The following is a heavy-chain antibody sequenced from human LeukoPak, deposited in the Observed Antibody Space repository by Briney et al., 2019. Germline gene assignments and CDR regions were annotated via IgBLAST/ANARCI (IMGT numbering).Heavy chain of an antibody. Sequence: GGSLRLSCAAPGFTFSSYAMSWVRQAPGKGLEWVSAISGSGGSTYYADSVKGRFTISGDNSKNTLYLQMNSLRAEDTAVYYCAKGHSSGWYEGYFDYWGQGTLVTVSS. CDR2: ISGSGGST. V-gene: IGHV3-23*01. CDR1: GFTFSSYA. J-gene: IGHJ4*02. CDR3: AKGHSSGWYEGYFDY. D-gene: IGHD6-19*01.